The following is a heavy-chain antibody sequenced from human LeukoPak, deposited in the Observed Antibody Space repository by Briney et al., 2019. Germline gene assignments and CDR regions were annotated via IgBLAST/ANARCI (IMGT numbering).Heavy chain of an antibody. Sequence: PGGSLRLSCAASGFTFSSYGMHWVRQAPGRGLEWVAVISYDGSNKYYADSVKGRFTISRDNSKNTLYLQMNSLRAEDTAVYYCARSPGYCSSTSCYFGYWGQGTLVTVSS. V-gene: IGHV3-30*03. CDR2: ISYDGSNK. CDR1: GFTFSSYG. J-gene: IGHJ4*02. CDR3: ARSPGYCSSTSCYFGY. D-gene: IGHD2-2*01.